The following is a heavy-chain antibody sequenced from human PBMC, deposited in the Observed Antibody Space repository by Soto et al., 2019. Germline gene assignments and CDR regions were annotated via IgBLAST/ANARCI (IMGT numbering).Heavy chain of an antibody. CDR1: GGSVSSSSYS. CDR2: IYSSENT. Sequence: SETLSLTCTVSGGSVSSSSYSWGWIRQSPGKGLEWIGTIYSSENTYYNPSLLSRVTISVDTSKNEFSLRVGSVTAADTAVYYCARLNGYCISTNGHGYYGMDVWGQGTTVTVSS. D-gene: IGHD2-2*03. J-gene: IGHJ6*02. V-gene: IGHV4-39*01. CDR3: ARLNGYCISTNGHGYYGMDV.